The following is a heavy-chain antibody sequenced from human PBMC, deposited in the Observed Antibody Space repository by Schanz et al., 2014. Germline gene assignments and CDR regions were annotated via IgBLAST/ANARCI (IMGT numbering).Heavy chain of an antibody. V-gene: IGHV1-24*01. D-gene: IGHD6-19*01. CDR3: ARLRAGPFYFDY. Sequence: QVQLVQSGADVKKPGASVKVSCKASGNTLQSYTFSWVRQAPGKGLEWMGGFDPEDGQTFYAQNIQGRVTMTRTISESTAYMELSSLRSEDTAVYYCARLRAGPFYFDYWGQGTLVTVSS. CDR1: GNTLQSYT. CDR2: FDPEDGQT. J-gene: IGHJ4*02.